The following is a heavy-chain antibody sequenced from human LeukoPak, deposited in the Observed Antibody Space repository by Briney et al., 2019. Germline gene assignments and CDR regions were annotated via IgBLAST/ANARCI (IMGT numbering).Heavy chain of an antibody. D-gene: IGHD3-10*01. V-gene: IGHV3-23*01. Sequence: GGSLRLSCAASGFTFSTYTMAWVRQAPGGGLEWVSGISDNGGRTYYADSVKGRFAISRDDSKSTLYLQMNSPRGEDTAVYYCAKDFGRNLGGPGYWGRGTLVIVSS. CDR2: ISDNGGRT. CDR3: AKDFGRNLGGPGY. J-gene: IGHJ4*02. CDR1: GFTFSTYT.